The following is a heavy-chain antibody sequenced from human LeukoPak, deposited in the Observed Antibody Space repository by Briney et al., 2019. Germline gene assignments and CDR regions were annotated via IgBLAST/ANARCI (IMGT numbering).Heavy chain of an antibody. CDR2: INHSGST. J-gene: IGHJ4*02. D-gene: IGHD2-21*02. Sequence: SETLSLTCTVSGGSISSSDYYWGWIRQPPGKGLEWIGEINHSGSTNYNPSLKSRVTISVDTSKNQFSLKLSSVTAADTAVYYCARENLTHHFDYWGQGTLVTVSS. CDR3: ARENLTHHFDY. V-gene: IGHV4-39*07. CDR1: GGSISSSDYY.